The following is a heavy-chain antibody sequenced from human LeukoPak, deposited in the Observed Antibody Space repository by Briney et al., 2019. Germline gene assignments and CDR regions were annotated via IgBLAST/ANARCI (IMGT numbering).Heavy chain of an antibody. D-gene: IGHD4-23*01. Sequence: SETLSLTCTVSGGSIGSGTYYWGWIRQPPGKGLEWIGIISYSGSTYSNPSLKSRITISVDTSKNQFSLRLSSVTAADTAVYYCARQGGNRRLYYFDYWGQGTLVTVSS. CDR3: ARQGGNRRLYYFDY. V-gene: IGHV4-39*01. CDR1: GGSIGSGTYY. CDR2: ISYSGST. J-gene: IGHJ4*02.